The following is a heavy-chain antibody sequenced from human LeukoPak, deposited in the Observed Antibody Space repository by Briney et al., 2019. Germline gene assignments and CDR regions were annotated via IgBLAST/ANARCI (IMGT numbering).Heavy chain of an antibody. CDR3: ARRNWGSNYFDY. V-gene: IGHV4-39*01. J-gene: IGHJ4*02. D-gene: IGHD7-27*01. CDR1: GGSISSSSYY. CDR2: IYYSGST. Sequence: SETLSLTCTVSGGSISSSSYYWGWIRQPPGKGLEWIGSIYYSGSTYYNPSLKSRVTISVDTSKNQFSLKLSSVTAADTAVYYCARRNWGSNYFDYWGQGTLVTVSS.